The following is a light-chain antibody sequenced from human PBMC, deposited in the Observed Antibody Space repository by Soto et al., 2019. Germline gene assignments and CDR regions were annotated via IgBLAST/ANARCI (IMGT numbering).Light chain of an antibody. CDR3: QQFGSSPPYT. J-gene: IGKJ2*01. Sequence: EIVLTQSPGTLSLSPGERATLSCRASQSVSSTFLAWYQQKPGQAPRLLTYGASSRATGIPDRFSGSGSGTVFPLTISRLEPEDFAVYYCQQFGSSPPYTFGQGTKVEIK. CDR2: GAS. CDR1: QSVSSTF. V-gene: IGKV3-20*01.